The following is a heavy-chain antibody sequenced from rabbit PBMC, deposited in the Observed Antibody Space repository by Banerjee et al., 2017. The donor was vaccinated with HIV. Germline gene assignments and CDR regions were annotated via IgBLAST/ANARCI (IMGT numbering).Heavy chain of an antibody. D-gene: IGHD4-1*01. CDR3: ARDLAGVIGWNFNF. V-gene: IGHV1S45*01. CDR2: INTSSGNT. J-gene: IGHJ4*01. CDR1: GIDFSSYG. Sequence: QEQLVESGGGLVKPGASLTLTCTASGIDFSSYGISWVRQAPGKGLEWIACINTSSGNTVYASWAKGRFTISKTSSTTVTLQMTSLTAADTATYFCARDLAGVIGWNFNFWGPGTLVTVS.